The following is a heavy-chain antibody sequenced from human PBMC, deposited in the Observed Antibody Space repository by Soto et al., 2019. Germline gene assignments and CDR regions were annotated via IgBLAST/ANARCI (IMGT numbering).Heavy chain of an antibody. J-gene: IGHJ4*02. CDR1: GFTLSRYA. CDR3: ARPQAVAGLGGYFDS. D-gene: IGHD6-19*01. V-gene: IGHV3-30-3*01. CDR2: ISYGGHDK. Sequence: GGSLRLSCAASGFTLSRYAMHWVRQAPGKGPEWVAVISYGGHDKYYTASVKGRFTISRDNSKNTLFLQMDSLRAEDTAVYYCARPQAVAGLGGYFDSWGQGTLVTVSS.